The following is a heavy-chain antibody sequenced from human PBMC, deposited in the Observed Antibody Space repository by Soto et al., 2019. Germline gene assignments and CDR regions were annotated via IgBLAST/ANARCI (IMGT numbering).Heavy chain of an antibody. CDR3: AKDFGDIVVVVLALYGMDV. CDR1: GFTFTNYA. J-gene: IGHJ6*02. V-gene: IGHV3-23*01. D-gene: IGHD2-15*01. CDR2: ISGSGEST. Sequence: PGGSLRLSCAASGFTFTNYAMNWVRQAPGKGLEWVSVISGSGESTYYADSVKGRFTISRDNSKNTLYLQMNSLRAEDTAVYFCAKDFGDIVVVVLALYGMDVWGLGTTVTVSS.